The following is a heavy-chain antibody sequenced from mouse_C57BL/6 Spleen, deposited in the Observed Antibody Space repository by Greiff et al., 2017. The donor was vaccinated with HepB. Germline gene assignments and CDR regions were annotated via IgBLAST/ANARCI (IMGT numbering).Heavy chain of an antibody. Sequence: EVQLVESGGDLVKPGGSLKLSCAASGFTFSSYGMSWVRQTPDKRLEWVATISSGGSYTYYPDSVKGRFTISRDNAKNTLYLQMGSLKAEDTAMYYCSRHNGHFAYWGQGTLVTVSA. D-gene: IGHD6-1*01. CDR1: GFTFSSYG. J-gene: IGHJ3*01. V-gene: IGHV5-6*01. CDR3: SRHNGHFAY. CDR2: ISSGGSYT.